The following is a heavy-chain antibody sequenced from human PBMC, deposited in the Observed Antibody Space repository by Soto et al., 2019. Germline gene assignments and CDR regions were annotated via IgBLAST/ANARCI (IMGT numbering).Heavy chain of an antibody. J-gene: IGHJ6*02. CDR2: INPSGGST. Sequence: GASVKVSCKASGYTFTSYYMHWVRQAPGQGLEWMGIINPSGGSTSYAQKFQGRVTMTRDTSTSTVYMELSSLRSEDTAVYYCAGYRQLVQLPYGMDVWGQGTTVTVSS. CDR1: GYTFTSYY. V-gene: IGHV1-46*01. CDR3: AGYRQLVQLPYGMDV. D-gene: IGHD6-13*01.